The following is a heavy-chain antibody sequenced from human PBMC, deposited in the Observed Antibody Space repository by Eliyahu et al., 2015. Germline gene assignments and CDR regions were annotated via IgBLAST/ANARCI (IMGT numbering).Heavy chain of an antibody. CDR2: GHPAGVSA. CDR1: GYTFSRHY. CDR3: AREAGLKGTVDFDF. V-gene: IGHV1-46*04. Sequence: QVQLVQSGAEVKKPGASVKISCKASGYTFSRHYIHWVRQAPGQGLEWEGHGHPAGVSAKYAHKLQGRITMTRDTSTNTVYMELSGLQSGDTALYYCAREAGLKGTVDFDFWGQGTRVTVSS. J-gene: IGHJ4*02. D-gene: IGHD4-17*01.